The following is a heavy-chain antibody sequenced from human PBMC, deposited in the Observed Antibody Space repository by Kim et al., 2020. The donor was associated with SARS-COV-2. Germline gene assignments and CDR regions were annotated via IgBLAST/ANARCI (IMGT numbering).Heavy chain of an antibody. Sequence: YAQKFQGRVTITADESTSTAYMELSSLRSEDTAVYYCASHFGSLSSAFDIWGQGTMVTVSS. J-gene: IGHJ3*02. CDR3: ASHFGSLSSAFDI. D-gene: IGHD3-3*01. V-gene: IGHV1-69*01.